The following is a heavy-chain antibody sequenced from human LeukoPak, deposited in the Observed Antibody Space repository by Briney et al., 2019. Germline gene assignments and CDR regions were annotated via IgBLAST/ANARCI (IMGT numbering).Heavy chain of an antibody. J-gene: IGHJ4*02. D-gene: IGHD6-13*01. Sequence: GGSLRLSCAASGFTFSSYAMSWVRQAPGKGLEWVSAISGSGGSTYYADSVKGRFTISRDNSKNTLYLQMNSLRAEDTAVYYCARGLYSSSWYYFDYWGQGTLVTVSS. V-gene: IGHV3-23*01. CDR1: GFTFSSYA. CDR2: ISGSGGST. CDR3: ARGLYSSSWYYFDY.